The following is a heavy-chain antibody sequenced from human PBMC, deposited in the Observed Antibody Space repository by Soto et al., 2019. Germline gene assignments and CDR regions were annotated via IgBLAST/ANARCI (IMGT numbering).Heavy chain of an antibody. CDR3: AAPEERIAAAGTGYYFDY. Sequence: PGGSLRLSCAASGFTVSSNYMSWVRQAPGKGLEWVSVIYSGGSTYYADSVKGRFTISRDNSKNTLHLQMNSLRAEDTAVYYCAAPEERIAAAGTGYYFDYWGQGTLVTVSS. V-gene: IGHV3-53*01. CDR1: GFTVSSNY. J-gene: IGHJ4*02. D-gene: IGHD6-13*01. CDR2: IYSGGST.